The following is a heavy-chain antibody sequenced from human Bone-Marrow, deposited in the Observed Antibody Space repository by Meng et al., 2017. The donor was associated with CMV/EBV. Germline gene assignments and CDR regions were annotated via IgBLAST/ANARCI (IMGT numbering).Heavy chain of an antibody. CDR3: AKDDQGITGTTIDAFDI. Sequence: GGSLRLSCAASGFTFSSYGMHWVRQAPGKGLEWVAFIRYDGSNKYYADSVKGRFTISRDNSKNTLYLQMNSLRAEDTAVYYCAKDDQGITGTTIDAFDIWGQATMVTVSS. V-gene: IGHV3-30*02. CDR1: GFTFSSYG. J-gene: IGHJ3*02. CDR2: IRYDGSNK. D-gene: IGHD1-7*01.